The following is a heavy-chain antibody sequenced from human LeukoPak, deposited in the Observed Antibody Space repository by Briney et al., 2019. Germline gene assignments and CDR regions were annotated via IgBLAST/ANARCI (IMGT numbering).Heavy chain of an antibody. D-gene: IGHD6-13*01. CDR2: IRQDGSDK. CDR3: VVYKYILSWSAFDF. Sequence: GRSLRLSCAASGFTFSSYAMHWVRQAPGKGLEWVADIRQDGSDKYYVDSVKGRFIISRDNAKKSVSLHMSNLRVEDTAVYYCVVYKYILSWSAFDFWGRGTMVTVSS. V-gene: IGHV3-7*01. J-gene: IGHJ3*01. CDR1: GFTFSSYA.